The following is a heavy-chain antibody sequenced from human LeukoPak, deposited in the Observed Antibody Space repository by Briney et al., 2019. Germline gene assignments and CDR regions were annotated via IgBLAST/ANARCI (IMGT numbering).Heavy chain of an antibody. D-gene: IGHD5-18*01. V-gene: IGHV3-33*01. Sequence: PGGSLRLSCAASGFTFSSYGMHWVRQAPGKGLEWVAVIWHDGSNKYYADSVKGRFTISRDNSKNTLYLQMNSLRAEDTAVYHCARDLYSYGLYYFDYWGQGTLVTVSS. CDR3: ARDLYSYGLYYFDY. J-gene: IGHJ4*02. CDR1: GFTFSSYG. CDR2: IWHDGSNK.